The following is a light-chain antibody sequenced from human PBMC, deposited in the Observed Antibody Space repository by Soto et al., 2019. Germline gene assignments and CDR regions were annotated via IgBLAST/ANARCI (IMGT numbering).Light chain of an antibody. CDR1: SSDVGGYNY. Sequence: QSALTQPASVSGSPGQSITISCNETSSDVGGYNYVSWYQQHPGKAPKLIIYEVSNRPSGVSNRFSGSKSGNTASLTISGLQPEDEADYYCNSYTSKSTGVFGTGTKLTVL. J-gene: IGLJ1*01. V-gene: IGLV2-14*01. CDR2: EVS. CDR3: NSYTSKSTGV.